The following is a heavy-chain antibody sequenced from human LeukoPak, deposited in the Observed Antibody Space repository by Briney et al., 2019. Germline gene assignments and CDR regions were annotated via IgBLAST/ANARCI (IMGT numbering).Heavy chain of an antibody. CDR3: ARAPAFGFGELQRRFDY. Sequence: ASQTLSLTCTVSGGSISSGDYYWSWIRQPPGKGLEWIGYIYYSGSTYYNPSLKSRVTISVDTSKNQFSLKLSSVTAADTAVYYCARAPAFGFGELQRRFDYWGQGTLVTVSS. CDR1: GGSISSGDYY. J-gene: IGHJ4*02. CDR2: IYYSGST. V-gene: IGHV4-30-4*08. D-gene: IGHD3-10*01.